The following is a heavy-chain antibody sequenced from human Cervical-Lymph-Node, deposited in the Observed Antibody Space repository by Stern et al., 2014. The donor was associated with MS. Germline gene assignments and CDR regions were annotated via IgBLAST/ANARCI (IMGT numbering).Heavy chain of an antibody. CDR3: ARAIFGVNTAAMAPDAFDS. J-gene: IGHJ3*01. D-gene: IGHD3-3*01. CDR2: IYTDGST. CDR1: GFTVSKNY. Sequence: EVQLVDSGGGLIQPGGSLRLSCAAPGFTVSKNYMSWVRQAPGKGLEWVSLIYTDGSTYYAGSVKGRFTISRDSSKNMLFLQMNSLRAEDTAMYYCARAIFGVNTAAMAPDAFDSWGQGTMVTVSS. V-gene: IGHV3-53*01.